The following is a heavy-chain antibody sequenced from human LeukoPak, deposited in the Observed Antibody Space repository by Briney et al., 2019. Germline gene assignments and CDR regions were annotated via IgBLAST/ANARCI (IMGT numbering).Heavy chain of an antibody. V-gene: IGHV4-39*01. CDR1: GGSISSSSYS. CDR2: IYYSGST. Sequence: PSETLSLTCTVSGGSISSSSYSWGCIRQPPGKGLEWIGSIYYSGSTYYNPSLKSRVTISVDTSKNQFSLKLSSVTAADTAVYYCATTPYCSGSTCYFDHWGQGTLVTVSS. D-gene: IGHD2-15*01. J-gene: IGHJ4*02. CDR3: ATTPYCSGSTCYFDH.